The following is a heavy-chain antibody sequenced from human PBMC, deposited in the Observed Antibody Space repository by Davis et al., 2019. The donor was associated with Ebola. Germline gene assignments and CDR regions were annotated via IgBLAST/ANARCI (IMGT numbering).Heavy chain of an antibody. Sequence: ASVKVSCKASGYTFTSYYMHWVRQVPGQGLEWMGIINPSGGSTSYAQKFQGRVTMTRDTSTSTVYMELSSLRSEDTAVYYCAREAGRRDGYNSNFDYWGQGTLVTVSS. J-gene: IGHJ4*02. D-gene: IGHD5-24*01. CDR3: AREAGRRDGYNSNFDY. CDR1: GYTFTSYY. V-gene: IGHV1-46*01. CDR2: INPSGGST.